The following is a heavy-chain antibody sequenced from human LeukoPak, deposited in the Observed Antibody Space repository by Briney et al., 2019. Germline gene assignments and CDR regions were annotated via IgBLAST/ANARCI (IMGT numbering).Heavy chain of an antibody. J-gene: IGHJ4*02. V-gene: IGHV1-2*02. D-gene: IGHD2-2*01. CDR3: ARANFLYCSSSTCLFDY. CDR2: INPNDGDT. Sequence: ASVTVSCKASGYTFTDYYMHWVRQAPGQGCEWMGWINPNDGDTNYAQKFQDRVTMTRDTSISTAHMEVSRLRSDDTAVYYCARANFLYCSSSTCLFDYWGQGTLVTVSS. CDR1: GYTFTDYY.